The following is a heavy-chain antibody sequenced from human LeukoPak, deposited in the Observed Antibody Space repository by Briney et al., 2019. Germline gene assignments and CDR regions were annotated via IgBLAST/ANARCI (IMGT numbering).Heavy chain of an antibody. CDR3: ARNFDS. V-gene: IGHV3-48*01. D-gene: IGHD2/OR15-2a*01. J-gene: IGHJ4*02. CDR2: ITSSSSTI. CDR1: GFTFTSYT. Sequence: GGSLRLSCAASGFTFTSYTMNWVRQAPGKGLEWVSYITSSSSTIYYADSVKGRFTMSRDNAENSLYLQMNSLRAENTAVYYCARNFDSWGQGTLVTVSS.